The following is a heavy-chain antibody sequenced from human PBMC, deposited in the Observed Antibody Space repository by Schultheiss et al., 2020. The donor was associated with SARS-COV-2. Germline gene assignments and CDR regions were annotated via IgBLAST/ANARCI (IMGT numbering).Heavy chain of an antibody. J-gene: IGHJ4*02. CDR3: AKDLSGGSSWYVLPDS. Sequence: GGSLRLSCAASGFTFSNYAMSWVRQAPGKGLEWVSAISGSGGSTYYADSVKGRFTISRDNSKNTLYLQMNSLRAEDTAVYYCAKDLSGGSSWYVLPDSWGKGTLVTVSS. CDR1: GFTFSNYA. D-gene: IGHD6-13*01. CDR2: ISGSGGST. V-gene: IGHV3-23*01.